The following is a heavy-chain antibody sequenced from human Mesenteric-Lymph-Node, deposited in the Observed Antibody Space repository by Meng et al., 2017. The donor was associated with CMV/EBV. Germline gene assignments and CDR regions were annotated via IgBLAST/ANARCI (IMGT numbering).Heavy chain of an antibody. V-gene: IGHV3-15*04. Sequence: GESLKISCAASGGFTFSSYEMNWVRQAPGKGLEWVGRIESKADGGTTDYAAPVKGRFTISRDDSKNTLHLQMNSLKTEDTAIYYCTTATDCSYTSCYTANFDYWGQGTLVTVSS. D-gene: IGHD2-2*02. J-gene: IGHJ4*02. CDR3: TTATDCSYTSCYTANFDY. CDR1: GGFTFSSYE. CDR2: IESKADGGTT.